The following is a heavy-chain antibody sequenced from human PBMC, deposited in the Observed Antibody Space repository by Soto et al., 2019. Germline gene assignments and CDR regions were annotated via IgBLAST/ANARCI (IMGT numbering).Heavy chain of an antibody. Sequence: GGSLRLSCAASGFTFSDFAMNWVRQAPGKGLEWVSSISSSSGHMYYADSLKGRLSISRDNAKSSLHLQMNSLRAEDTAVYYCARVRASRRDYYYGMDVWGQGTTVTVSS. J-gene: IGHJ6*02. CDR2: ISSSSGHM. CDR1: GFTFSDFA. D-gene: IGHD6-6*01. V-gene: IGHV3-21*06. CDR3: ARVRASRRDYYYGMDV.